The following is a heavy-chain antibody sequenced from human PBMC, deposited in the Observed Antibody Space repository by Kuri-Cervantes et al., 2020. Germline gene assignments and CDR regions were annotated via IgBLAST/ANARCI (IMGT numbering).Heavy chain of an antibody. J-gene: IGHJ4*02. CDR1: RFTFSDYY. D-gene: IGHD1-26*01. CDR3: ARDRRSSSGSYAAY. CDR2: ISSSGSTI. V-gene: IGHV3-11*04. Sequence: GGSLRLSCAASRFTFSDYYMSWIRQAPGKGLEWVSYISSSGSTIYYADSVKGRFTISRDNSKNTLYLQMNSLRAGDTAVYYCARDRRSSSGSYAAYWGRGTLVTVSS.